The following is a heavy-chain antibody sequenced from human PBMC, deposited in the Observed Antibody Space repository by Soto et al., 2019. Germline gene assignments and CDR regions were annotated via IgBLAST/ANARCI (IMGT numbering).Heavy chain of an antibody. Sequence: QVPLVQSGAEVRKPGASVNISCRASGFSFSDNLINWVRQAPGQSLEWMGWINPDNGNTRYSQTFKGRVNISRQSYASMAYVEVSDLTSEDTAVYYCARDILSDGPRANDAFDVWGQGTMVTVSS. CDR3: ARDILSDGPRANDAFDV. J-gene: IGHJ3*01. CDR1: GFSFSDNL. CDR2: INPDNGNT. D-gene: IGHD2-8*02. V-gene: IGHV1-3*01.